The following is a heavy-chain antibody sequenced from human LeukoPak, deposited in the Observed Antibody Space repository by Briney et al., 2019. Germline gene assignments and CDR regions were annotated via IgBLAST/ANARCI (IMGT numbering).Heavy chain of an antibody. CDR2: IYYSGST. D-gene: IGHD2-15*01. CDR1: GGSISSYY. CDR3: ARDLILADSSGSSAHDF. V-gene: IGHV4-59*01. Sequence: SETLSLTCTVSGGSISSYYWSWIRQPPGKGLEWIGYIYYSGSTNYNPSLKSRVTISVDTSKNQFSLKLSSVTAADTAVYYCARDLILADSSGSSAHDFWGQGTLVTVSS. J-gene: IGHJ4*01.